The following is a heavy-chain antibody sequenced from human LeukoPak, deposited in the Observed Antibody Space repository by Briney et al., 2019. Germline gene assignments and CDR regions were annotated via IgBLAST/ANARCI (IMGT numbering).Heavy chain of an antibody. CDR2: INPYSGDT. CDR1: GYTFTSYH. J-gene: IGHJ4*02. CDR3: ARDQGSLTRSWYTGY. V-gene: IGHV1-2*06. D-gene: IGHD6-13*01. Sequence: EASVKVSCKASGYTFTSYHIHWVRQAPGQGLEWMGRINPYSGDTNFAQKFQGRVTMTRDTSITTAYMDLSSLTPDDTAVYFCARDQGSLTRSWYTGYWGQGTQVTVSP.